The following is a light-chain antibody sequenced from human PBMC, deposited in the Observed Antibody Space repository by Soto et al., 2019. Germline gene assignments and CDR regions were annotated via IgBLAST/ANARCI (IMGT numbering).Light chain of an antibody. CDR3: QQYNSYSLFT. J-gene: IGKJ3*01. Sequence: DIQMTQSPSTLSASAGDRVTITCRASQTISSWLAWYQQKPGKAPKLLIYDASSLESGVPSRFSGSGSETEFTLTLSSLQPDDFATYYCQQYNSYSLFTFGPGTKVDIK. CDR1: QTISSW. CDR2: DAS. V-gene: IGKV1-5*01.